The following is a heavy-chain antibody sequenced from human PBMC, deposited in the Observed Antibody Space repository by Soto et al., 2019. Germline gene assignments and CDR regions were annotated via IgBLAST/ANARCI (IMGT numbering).Heavy chain of an antibody. Sequence: ASETLSLTCTVSGGSISSGDYYWSWIRQPPGKGLEWIGYIYYSGSTYYNPSLKSRVTISVDMSKNQFSLKLSSVTAADTAVYYCAIDVVEHYHSPIPITDDWGQGTLVTLS. CDR1: GGSISSGDYY. CDR2: IYYSGST. V-gene: IGHV4-30-4*01. J-gene: IGHJ4*02. D-gene: IGHD3-22*01. CDR3: AIDVVEHYHSPIPITDD.